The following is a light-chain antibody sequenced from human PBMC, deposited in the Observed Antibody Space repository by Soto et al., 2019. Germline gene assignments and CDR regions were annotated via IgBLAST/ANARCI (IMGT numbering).Light chain of an antibody. J-gene: IGKJ1*01. CDR1: QSVSSSY. V-gene: IGKV3-20*01. Sequence: EIVLTQSPGTLSLSPGERATLSCRASQSVSSSYLAWYQQKPGQAPRLLIFGASSRPTGIPDRFSGSGSGTDFTLTISRLEPEDFAVYYCQHYGGSSWTFGQGTKVDIK. CDR3: QHYGGSSWT. CDR2: GAS.